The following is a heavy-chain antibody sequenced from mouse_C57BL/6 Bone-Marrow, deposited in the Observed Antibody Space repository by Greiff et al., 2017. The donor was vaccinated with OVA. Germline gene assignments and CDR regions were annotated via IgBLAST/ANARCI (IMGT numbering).Heavy chain of an antibody. V-gene: IGHV1-59*01. D-gene: IGHD3-3*01. CDR3: ARGRDVGY. CDR1: GYTFTSYW. J-gene: IGHJ2*01. CDR2: IDPSDSYT. Sequence: QVQLQQPGAELVRPGTSVKLSCKASGYTFTSYWMHWVKQRPGQGLEWIGVIDPSDSYTNYNQKFKGKATLTVDTSSSTAYMQLSSLTSEDSAVYYCARGRDVGYWGKGNTLTVSS.